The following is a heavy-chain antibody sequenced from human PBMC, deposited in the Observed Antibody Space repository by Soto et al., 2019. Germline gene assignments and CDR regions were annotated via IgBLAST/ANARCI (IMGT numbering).Heavy chain of an antibody. CDR3: ARGRPRDAFDI. CDR2: IGTAGDT. J-gene: IGHJ3*02. V-gene: IGHV3-13*01. Sequence: EVQLVESGGGLVQPGGSLRLSCAASGFTFSSYDMHWVRQATGKGLEWVSAIGTAGDTYYPGSVKGRVTISRENAKNSLYLQMNSLRAEDTAVYYCARGRPRDAFDIWGQGTMVTVSS. CDR1: GFTFSSYD.